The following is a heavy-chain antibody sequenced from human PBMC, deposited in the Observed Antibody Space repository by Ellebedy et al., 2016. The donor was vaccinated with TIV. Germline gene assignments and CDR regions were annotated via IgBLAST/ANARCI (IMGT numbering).Heavy chain of an antibody. CDR1: DGSISSGAYF. D-gene: IGHD1-7*01. J-gene: IGHJ4*02. CDR2: IYTSGST. Sequence: SETLSLXCTVSDGSISSGAYFWSWIRQPAGKTLEWIGRIYTSGSTNYNPSLKSRVTMSVDTSKNQFSLKLSSVTAAETAVYYCERGGWNFPFDYWGQGTLVTVSS. V-gene: IGHV4-61*02. CDR3: ERGGWNFPFDY.